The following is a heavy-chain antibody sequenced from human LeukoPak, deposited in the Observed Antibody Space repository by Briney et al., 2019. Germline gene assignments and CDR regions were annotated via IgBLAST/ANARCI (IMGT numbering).Heavy chain of an antibody. V-gene: IGHV3-74*01. CDR1: GNYL. CDR3: VSFYETY. J-gene: IGHJ4*02. CDR2: INSDGSWT. Sequence: GGSLRLSCAASGNYLMHWVRQAPGKGLVWVSHINSDGSWTSYADSVKGRFTISKDNAKNTVYLQMNNLRAEDTAVYYCVSFYETYWGRGTLVIVSS. D-gene: IGHD2-2*01.